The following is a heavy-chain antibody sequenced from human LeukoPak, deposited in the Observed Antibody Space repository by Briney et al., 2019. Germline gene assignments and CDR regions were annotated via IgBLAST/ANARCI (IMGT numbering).Heavy chain of an antibody. CDR2: IYYSGST. D-gene: IGHD6-19*01. CDR3: ARNLGGYSSGWHTAYAFDI. Sequence: SETLSLTCTVSGYSISSGYYWGWIRQPPGKGLEWIGSIYYSGSTYYNPSLKSRVTISVDTSKNQFSLKLSSVTAADTAVYYCARNLGGYSSGWHTAYAFDIWGQGTMVTVSS. J-gene: IGHJ3*02. CDR1: GYSISSGYY. V-gene: IGHV4-38-2*02.